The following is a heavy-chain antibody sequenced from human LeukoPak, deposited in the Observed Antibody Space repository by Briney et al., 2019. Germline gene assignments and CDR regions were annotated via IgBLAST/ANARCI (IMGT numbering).Heavy chain of an antibody. CDR1: GGSISSYY. CDR3: ARAPSTTIFGVVIPFDY. CDR2: IYTSGST. V-gene: IGHV4-4*07. Sequence: SETLSLTCTVSGGSISSYYWSWIRQPAGKGLEWIGRIYTSGSTNYNPSLKSRVTMSVDTSKNQFSLKLSPVTAADTAVYYCARAPSTTIFGVVIPFDYWGQGTLVTVSS. J-gene: IGHJ4*02. D-gene: IGHD3-3*01.